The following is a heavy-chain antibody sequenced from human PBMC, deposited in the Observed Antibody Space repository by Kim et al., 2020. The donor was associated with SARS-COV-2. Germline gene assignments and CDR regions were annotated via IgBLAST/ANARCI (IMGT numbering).Heavy chain of an antibody. CDR1: GGSFSGYY. CDR2: ISQTRST. CDR3: ARGSPASAVTVPPHY. D-gene: IGHD2-21*02. V-gene: IGHV4-34*01. Sequence: SETLSLTCAGYGGSFSGYYWSWIRQAPGKGLEWIGEISQTRSTNSNPSLETRLTMSLDTSKRQFSLKLRSLSAADTAMYYCARGSPASAVTVPPHY. J-gene: IGHJ4*01.